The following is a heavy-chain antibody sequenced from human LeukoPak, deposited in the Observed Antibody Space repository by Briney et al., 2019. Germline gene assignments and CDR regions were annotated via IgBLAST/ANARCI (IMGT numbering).Heavy chain of an antibody. CDR3: ATVAWATTAFPI. V-gene: IGHV4-31*03. CDR1: GDSIRSGIYY. D-gene: IGHD1-1*01. J-gene: IGHJ4*02. CDR2: IYGSRST. Sequence: PSETLSLTCTVSGDSIRSGIYYWTWIRQHPVKGLEWIGYIYGSRSTYYNPSLKSRVTISVDTSKNQFSLNLTSVTAADTAMYYCATVAWATTAFPIWGQGTLVTVSS.